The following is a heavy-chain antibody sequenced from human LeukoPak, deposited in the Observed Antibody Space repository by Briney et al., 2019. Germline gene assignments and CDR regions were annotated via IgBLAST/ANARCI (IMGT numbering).Heavy chain of an antibody. J-gene: IGHJ4*02. CDR3: ASSIAARTFFDY. D-gene: IGHD6-6*01. V-gene: IGHV1-69*05. Sequence: ASVKVSCKASGGTFSSYAISWVRQAPGQGLEWMGGIIPIFGTASYAQKFQGRVTITTDESTSTAYMELSSLRSEDTAVYYCASSIAARTFFDYWGQGTLVTVSS. CDR1: GGTFSSYA. CDR2: IIPIFGTA.